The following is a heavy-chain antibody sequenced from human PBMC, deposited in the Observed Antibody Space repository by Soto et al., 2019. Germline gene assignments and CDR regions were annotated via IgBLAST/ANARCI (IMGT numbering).Heavy chain of an antibody. V-gene: IGHV4-39*01. Sequence: QLLLQESGPGLVKPSETLSLTCTVSGGSILDSTYYWAWIRQSPGKGLEWIGTIFYSGGTFYTPSPKSRVTLYGDTFNHQFSLTLRSVPAAAAAVYDWARQASGYYYGGFDPWGQGTLVTTSS. CDR3: ARQASGYYYGGFDP. D-gene: IGHD3-22*01. CDR2: IFYSGGT. J-gene: IGHJ5*02. CDR1: GGSILDSTYY.